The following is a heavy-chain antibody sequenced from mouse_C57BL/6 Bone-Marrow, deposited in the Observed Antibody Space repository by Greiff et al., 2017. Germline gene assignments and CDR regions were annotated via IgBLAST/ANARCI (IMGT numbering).Heavy chain of an antibody. Sequence: EVKLMESGGGLVKPGGSLKLSCAASGFTFSSYAMSWVRQTPEKRLEWVATISDGGSYTYYPDNVKGRFTISRDNAKNNLYLQMGHLKSEDTAMYYCARWLLGAMDYWGQGTSVTVSS. D-gene: IGHD2-3*01. J-gene: IGHJ4*01. CDR3: ARWLLGAMDY. CDR1: GFTFSSYA. V-gene: IGHV5-4*03. CDR2: ISDGGSYT.